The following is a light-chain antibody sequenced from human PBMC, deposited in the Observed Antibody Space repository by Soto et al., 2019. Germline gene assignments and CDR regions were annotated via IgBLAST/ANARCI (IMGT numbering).Light chain of an antibody. V-gene: IGKV3-11*01. CDR1: RSVGNN. J-gene: IGKJ4*01. Sequence: EIVLTQSPATLSLSPGERATLYCRASRSVGNNLAWYQKKPGQAPGLLIYAASTRATGIPARFSGSGSGTDFTLTISSLEPEDFAVYYCQQHADWPLTFGGGTKVEIK. CDR2: AAS. CDR3: QQHADWPLT.